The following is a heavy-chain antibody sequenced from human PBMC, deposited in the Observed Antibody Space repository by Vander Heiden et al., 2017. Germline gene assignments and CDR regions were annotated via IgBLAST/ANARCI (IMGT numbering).Heavy chain of an antibody. Sequence: QVQLQQWGAGRLRPSESLSPTCAVDGGSCRGYYGSSIGQHPGKGLEWIGEINHSGSTNYNPSLKSRVTISVDTSKNQFSLKLSSVTAADTAVYYCARKRKIAARPNWFDPWGQGTLVTVSS. CDR2: INHSGST. CDR1: GGSCRGYY. V-gene: IGHV4-34*01. D-gene: IGHD6-6*01. CDR3: ARKRKIAARPNWFDP. J-gene: IGHJ5*02.